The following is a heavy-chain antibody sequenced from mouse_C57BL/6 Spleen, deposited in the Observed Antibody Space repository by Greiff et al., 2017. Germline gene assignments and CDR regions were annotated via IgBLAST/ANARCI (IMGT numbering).Heavy chain of an antibody. CDR1: GYTFTSYW. D-gene: IGHD1-1*01. J-gene: IGHJ2*01. V-gene: IGHV1-72*01. CDR3: AREGITTVVADYFDY. Sequence: QVQLQQPGAELVKPGASVKLSCKASGYTFTSYWMHWVKQRPGRGLEWIGRIDPNSGGTKYNEKFKSKATLTVDKPSSTAYMQLSSLTSEDSAVYYDAREGITTVVADYFDYWGQGTTLTVSS. CDR2: IDPNSGGT.